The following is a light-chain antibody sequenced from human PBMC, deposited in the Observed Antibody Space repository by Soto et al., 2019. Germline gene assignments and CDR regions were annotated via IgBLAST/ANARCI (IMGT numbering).Light chain of an antibody. V-gene: IGKV3-20*01. CDR3: QQYGSSPYT. CDR2: GAS. J-gene: IGKJ2*01. Sequence: EIVXXXXPXXXSXXXGERATLSCRASQSVSSSYLAWYQQKPGQAPRLLIYGASSRATGIPDRFSGSGSGTDFTLTISRLEPEDFAVYYCQQYGSSPYTFGQGTKLEIK. CDR1: QSVSSSY.